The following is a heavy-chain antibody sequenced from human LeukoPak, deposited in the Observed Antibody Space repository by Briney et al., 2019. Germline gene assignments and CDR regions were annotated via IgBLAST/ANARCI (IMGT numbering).Heavy chain of an antibody. CDR1: GFTFRNYA. D-gene: IGHD5-18*01. Sequence: GGSLRLSCAASGFTFRNYAMSWVRQAPGKGLRWVSTISANSGSTYYADSVKGRFTISRDNSKNTLYLQMNSLRVGDTAVYYCATRGYSYGYPDYWGQGILVIVSS. V-gene: IGHV3-23*01. CDR2: ISANSGST. J-gene: IGHJ4*02. CDR3: ATRGYSYGYPDY.